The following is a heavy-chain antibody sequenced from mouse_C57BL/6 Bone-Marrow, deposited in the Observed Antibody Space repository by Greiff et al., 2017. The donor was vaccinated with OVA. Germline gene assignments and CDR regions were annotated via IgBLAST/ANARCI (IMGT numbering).Heavy chain of an antibody. D-gene: IGHD1-1*01. CDR2: IYPGSGNT. Sequence: QVQLQQSGAELVRPGASVKLSCKASGYTFTDYYINWVKQRPGQGLEWIARIYPGSGNTYYNEKFKGKATLTAAKSSSTAYMQLSSLTSEDSAVYFWARRGSSHPYCFFDDWGTGTTVTVSS. CDR1: GYTFTDYY. CDR3: ARRGSSHPYCFFDD. V-gene: IGHV1-76*01. J-gene: IGHJ1*03.